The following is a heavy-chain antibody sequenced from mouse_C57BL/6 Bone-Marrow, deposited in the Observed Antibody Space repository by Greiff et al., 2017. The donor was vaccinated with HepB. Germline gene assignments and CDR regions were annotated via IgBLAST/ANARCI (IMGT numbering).Heavy chain of an antibody. Sequence: QVQLQQSGAELVRPGASVTLSCKASGYTFTDYEMQWVKQTPVHGLEWIGAIDPETGGTAYNQKYKGKAILTADKSSSTAYMELRSLTSEASAVYYCTSWVYCDYWGQGTTLTVSS. CDR1: GYTFTDYE. D-gene: IGHD4-1*01. V-gene: IGHV1-15*01. J-gene: IGHJ2*01. CDR2: IDPETGGT. CDR3: TSWVYCDY.